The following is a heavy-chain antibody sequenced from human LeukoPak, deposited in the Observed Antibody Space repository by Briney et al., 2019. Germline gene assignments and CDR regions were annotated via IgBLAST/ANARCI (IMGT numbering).Heavy chain of an antibody. Sequence: GGSLRLSCVASGFTFGHNAMAWARQAPGKGLEWVASINHNGNANYYVDSVKGRFTISRDNAKNSLYLQMSNLRAEDTAVYFCARGGGLDVWGQGATVTVSS. CDR3: ARGGGLDV. CDR1: GFTFGHNA. J-gene: IGHJ6*02. D-gene: IGHD3-16*01. V-gene: IGHV3-7*03. CDR2: INHNGNAN.